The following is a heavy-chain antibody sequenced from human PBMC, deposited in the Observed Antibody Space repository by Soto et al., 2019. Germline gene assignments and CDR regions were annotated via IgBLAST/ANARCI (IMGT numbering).Heavy chain of an antibody. V-gene: IGHV1-18*01. D-gene: IGHD3-10*01. J-gene: IGHJ5*02. CDR1: GYTFSSYA. CDR2: ISAYTGNT. CDR3: ARGNPPPGTHLDWFGP. Sequence: QVQLVQSGAEVKKPGASVKVSCKASGYTFSSYAIIWVRQAPGQGLEWRGWISAYTGNTTYAQTLQGRVTLPTDTSTSTAYMEPRSLRSNDTAVYYCARGNPPPGTHLDWFGPWGKGTLVTVSS.